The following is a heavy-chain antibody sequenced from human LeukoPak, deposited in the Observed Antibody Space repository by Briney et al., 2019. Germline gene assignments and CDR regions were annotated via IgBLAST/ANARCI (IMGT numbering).Heavy chain of an antibody. Sequence: GGSLRLSCAASGFIFNDYYMSWIRQAPGKGLEWLSYISRTGNTIYYRDSVKGRFTISRDNAKNSLYLQMNSLRAEDTALYYCAKDKGRSSTSPDYWGQGTLVTVSS. V-gene: IGHV3-11*01. CDR3: AKDKGRSSTSPDY. CDR1: GFIFNDYY. D-gene: IGHD2-2*01. J-gene: IGHJ4*02. CDR2: ISRTGNTI.